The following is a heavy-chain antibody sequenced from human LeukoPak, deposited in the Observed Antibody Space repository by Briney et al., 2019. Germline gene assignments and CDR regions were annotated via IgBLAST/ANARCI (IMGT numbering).Heavy chain of an antibody. J-gene: IGHJ4*02. CDR3: ATAGFDY. CDR1: EFTFSNYG. V-gene: IGHV3-30*02. CDR2: VRSDGNDK. Sequence: GGSLRLSCAASEFTFSNYGMHWVRQAPGKGLEWVTFVRSDGNDKYYADSVKGRFTISRDNSKNTLYLQMTSLRVEDTVIYSCATAGFDYWGKGSLVTVSS. D-gene: IGHD2-21*02.